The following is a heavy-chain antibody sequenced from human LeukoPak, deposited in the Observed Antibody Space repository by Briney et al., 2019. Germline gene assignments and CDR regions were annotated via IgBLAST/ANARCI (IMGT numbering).Heavy chain of an antibody. CDR1: GFTFSSYG. D-gene: IGHD6-6*01. Sequence: GRSLRLSCAASGFTFSSYGMHWVRQAPGKGLEWVAVIWYDGSNKYYADSVKGRFTISRDNSKNTLYLQMNSLRAEDTAVYYSAKDLFSSSSPKYYFDYWGQGTLVTVSS. CDR3: AKDLFSSSSPKYYFDY. CDR2: IWYDGSNK. V-gene: IGHV3-33*06. J-gene: IGHJ4*02.